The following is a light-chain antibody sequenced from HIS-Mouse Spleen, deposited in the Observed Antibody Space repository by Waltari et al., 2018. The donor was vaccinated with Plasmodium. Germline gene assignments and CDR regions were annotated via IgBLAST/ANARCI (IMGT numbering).Light chain of an antibody. J-gene: IGLJ3*02. Sequence: SYELTQPLSVSVALGQTARITCGGNNIGSKNVHWYQQKPGQAPVLVIYRDSNRPSGNPERFSGSNSGNTATLTISRAQAGDEADYYCQVWVSSTVFGGGTKLTVL. CDR1: NIGSKN. CDR3: QVWVSSTV. V-gene: IGLV3-9*01. CDR2: RDS.